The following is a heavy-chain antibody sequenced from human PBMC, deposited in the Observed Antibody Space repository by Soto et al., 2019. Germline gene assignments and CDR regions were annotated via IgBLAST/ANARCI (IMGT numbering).Heavy chain of an antibody. CDR3: ATQGFGTLHGLVDV. V-gene: IGHV4-59*08. CDR1: SVSISSIPNPY. J-gene: IGHJ6*02. CDR2: LSKTGYT. D-gene: IGHD3-10*01. Sequence: QAQLQASGPGLVKPSETLSLTCTVSSVSISSIPNPYCSWIRQPPGKGLEWVGYLSKTGYTSYNPSLKSRVTLSVDTSKNQFSLKLTSVTAADTALYYCATQGFGTLHGLVDVWGQGTTVTVSS.